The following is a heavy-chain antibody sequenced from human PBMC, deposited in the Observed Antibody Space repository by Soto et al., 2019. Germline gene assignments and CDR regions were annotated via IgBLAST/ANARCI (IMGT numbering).Heavy chain of an antibody. CDR1: GIPVSSNY. J-gene: IGHJ6*02. D-gene: IGHD3-10*01. V-gene: IGHV3-53*04. CDR2: LHSGGDT. CDR3: ATDGPYYYAASMDV. Sequence: EVQLVESGGGLVQPGGSLRLSCAASGIPVSSNYMTWVRQAPGKGLEWVSVLHSGGDTYYANSVKGRFTLSRHDSTITLFLQTNSPTPEDTAVYYCATDGPYYYAASMDVWGQGTTVTVSS.